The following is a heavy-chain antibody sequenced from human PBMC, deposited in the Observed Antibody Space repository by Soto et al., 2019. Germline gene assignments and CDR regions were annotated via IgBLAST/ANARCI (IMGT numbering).Heavy chain of an antibody. J-gene: IGHJ3*02. CDR1: GGCFSGYY. V-gene: IGHV4-34*01. CDR2: INHSGST. Sequence: PSETLSLTCAVYGGCFSGYYWSWIRQPPGKGLEWIGEINHSGSTNYNPSLKSRVTISVDTSKNQFSLKLSSVTAADTAVYYCAREPRPTSYYYGSGSYRPNNDAFDIWGQGTMVT. D-gene: IGHD3-10*01. CDR3: AREPRPTSYYYGSGSYRPNNDAFDI.